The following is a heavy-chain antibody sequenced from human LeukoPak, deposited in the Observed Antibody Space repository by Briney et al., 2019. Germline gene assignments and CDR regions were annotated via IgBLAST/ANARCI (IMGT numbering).Heavy chain of an antibody. CDR2: INHSGST. J-gene: IGHJ3*02. D-gene: IGHD3-3*01. CDR1: GGSFSGYY. V-gene: IGHV4-34*01. CDR3: ARTRQIMTTFGVIIIGAFDI. Sequence: SETLSLTCAVYGGSFSGYYWSWIRQPPGKGLEWIGEINHSGSTNYNPSLKSRVTISVDTSKNQFSLKLSSVTAADTAVYYCARTRQIMTTFGVIIIGAFDIWGQGTMVTVSS.